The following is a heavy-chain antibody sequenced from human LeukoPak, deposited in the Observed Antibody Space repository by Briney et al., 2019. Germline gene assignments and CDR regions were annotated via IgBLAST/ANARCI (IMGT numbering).Heavy chain of an antibody. CDR2: ISSGSSYI. J-gene: IGHJ4*02. CDR1: GFTFSSYS. V-gene: IGHV3-21*01. D-gene: IGHD6-13*01. Sequence: PGGSLRLSCAASGFTFSSYSMNWVRQAPGKGLEWVSSISSGSSYISYADSVKGRFTISRDNAKNSLYLQMNSLRAEDTAVYYCARVASSSLYSFDYWDQGTPVTVSS. CDR3: ARVASSSLYSFDY.